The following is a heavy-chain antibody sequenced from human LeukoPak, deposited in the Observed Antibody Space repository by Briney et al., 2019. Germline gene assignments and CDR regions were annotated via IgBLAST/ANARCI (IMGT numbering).Heavy chain of an antibody. Sequence: GGSLRLSCAASGFTFSSYWMSWVRQAPGKGLEWVANIKQDGSEKYYVDYVKGRFTISRDNAKNSLSLQMNSLRAEDTAVYYCAREIVVVPAANNWFDPWGQGTLVTVSS. D-gene: IGHD2-2*01. CDR3: AREIVVVPAANNWFDP. J-gene: IGHJ5*02. CDR2: IKQDGSEK. CDR1: GFTFSSYW. V-gene: IGHV3-7*04.